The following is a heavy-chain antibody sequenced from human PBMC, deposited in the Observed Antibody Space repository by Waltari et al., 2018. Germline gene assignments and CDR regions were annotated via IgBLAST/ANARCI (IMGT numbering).Heavy chain of an antibody. CDR2: IYYSGST. J-gene: IGHJ6*02. D-gene: IGHD6-13*01. CDR3: ARHIAAAGGGYYYYGMDV. Sequence: QLQLQESGPGLVKPSETLSLTCTVSGGSISRSSYYWGWIRQPPGRGLEWIGSIYYSGSTYYNPSLKSRVTISVDTSKNQFSLKLSSVTAADTAVYYCARHIAAAGGGYYYYGMDVWGQGTTVTVSS. CDR1: GGSISRSSYY. V-gene: IGHV4-39*01.